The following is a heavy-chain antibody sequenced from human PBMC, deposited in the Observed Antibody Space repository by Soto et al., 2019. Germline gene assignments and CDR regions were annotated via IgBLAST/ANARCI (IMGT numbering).Heavy chain of an antibody. CDR3: ATSVGATTYYYYGMDV. CDR2: FDPEDGET. D-gene: IGHD1-26*01. V-gene: IGHV1-24*01. J-gene: IGHJ6*02. CDR1: GYTLTELS. Sequence: ASVKVSCKVSGYTLTELSMHWVRQAPGKGLEWMGGFDPEDGETIYAQKFQGRVTMTEDTSTDTAYMELSSLRSEDTAVYYCATSVGATTYYYYGMDVWGQGTTVTVSS.